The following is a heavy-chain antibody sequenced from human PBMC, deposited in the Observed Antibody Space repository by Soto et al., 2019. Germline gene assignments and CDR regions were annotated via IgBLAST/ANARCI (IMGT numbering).Heavy chain of an antibody. Sequence: ASVKVSCKASGGTFSSYAISWVRQAPGQGLEWMGIINPSGGSTSYAQKFQGRVTMTRDTSTSTVYMELSSLRSEDTAVYYCARSSSGSNYYYYGMDVWGQGTLVTVSS. J-gene: IGHJ6*02. CDR1: GGTFSSYA. D-gene: IGHD6-19*01. CDR3: ARSSSGSNYYYYGMDV. CDR2: INPSGGST. V-gene: IGHV1-46*03.